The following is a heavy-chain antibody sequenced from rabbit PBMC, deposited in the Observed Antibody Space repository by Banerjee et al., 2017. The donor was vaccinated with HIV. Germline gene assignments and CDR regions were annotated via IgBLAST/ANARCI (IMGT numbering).Heavy chain of an antibody. J-gene: IGHJ3*01. V-gene: IGHV1S40*01. D-gene: IGHD7-1*01. CDR2: ISTGSGST. CDR3: ARGPNIIYPDL. Sequence: QSLEESGGGLVKPGASLTLTCTASGFSFSSGYYMYWVRQAPGKGLEWIGCISTGSGSTYYANWVNGRFTISKTSSTTMTLQMTSLTAADTATYFCARGPNIIYPDLWGQGTLVTVS. CDR1: GFSFSSGYY.